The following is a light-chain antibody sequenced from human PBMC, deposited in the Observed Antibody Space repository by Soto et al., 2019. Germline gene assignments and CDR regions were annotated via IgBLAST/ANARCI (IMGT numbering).Light chain of an antibody. Sequence: DVVMTQSPLSLPVTLGQPASISCRSSQSLVHSDGNTYLSWYQQRPGQSPRRLIYAISNRDSGVPDRFIGSGSGTDFTLRISWVEAEDVGIYYCMQHTHWPHTFGQGTKVDIK. CDR1: QSLVHSDGNTY. V-gene: IGKV2-30*02. CDR3: MQHTHWPHT. CDR2: AIS. J-gene: IGKJ1*01.